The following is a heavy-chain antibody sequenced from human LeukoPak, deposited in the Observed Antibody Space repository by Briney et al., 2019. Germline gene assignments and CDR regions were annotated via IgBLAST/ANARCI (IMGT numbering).Heavy chain of an antibody. Sequence: PGGSLRLSCAASGFNVSSNYMSWVRQAPGKGLEWVSLLYSGGSAFHADSVKGRFTISRDNSKNTLYLQLNSLRAEDTAVYYRARAGGGYRYGYYYHFYMDVWGKGTTVTVSS. CDR1: GFNVSSNY. V-gene: IGHV3-53*01. CDR3: ARAGGGYRYGYYYHFYMDV. CDR2: LYSGGSA. J-gene: IGHJ6*03. D-gene: IGHD5-18*01.